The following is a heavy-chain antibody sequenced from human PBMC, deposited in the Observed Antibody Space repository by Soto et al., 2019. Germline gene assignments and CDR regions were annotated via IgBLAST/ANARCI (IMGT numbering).Heavy chain of an antibody. J-gene: IGHJ4*02. CDR3: ARGPTWIQLWPFDY. CDR2: INHRGST. V-gene: IGHV4-34*01. Sequence: SETLSLTCAVYGGSFSGYYWSWIRQPPGKGLEWIGEINHRGSTNNNPSLKSRVTISIDTSKNQFSIKQTSVTAADTAVYFCARGPTWIQLWPFDYWGQGTLVTVS. CDR1: GGSFSGYY. D-gene: IGHD5-18*01.